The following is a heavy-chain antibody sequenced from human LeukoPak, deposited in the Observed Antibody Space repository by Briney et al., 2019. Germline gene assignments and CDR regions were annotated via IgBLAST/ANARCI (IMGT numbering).Heavy chain of an antibody. CDR3: ARDRSREQWLVPNAFDI. D-gene: IGHD6-19*01. CDR2: ISYDGSNK. CDR1: GFTFSSYA. Sequence: GGSLRLSCAASGFTFSSYAMHWVRQAPGKGLEWVAVISYDGSNKYYADSVEGRFTISRDNSKNTLYLQMNSPRAEDTAVYYCARDRSREQWLVPNAFDIWGQGTMVTVSS. J-gene: IGHJ3*02. V-gene: IGHV3-30-3*01.